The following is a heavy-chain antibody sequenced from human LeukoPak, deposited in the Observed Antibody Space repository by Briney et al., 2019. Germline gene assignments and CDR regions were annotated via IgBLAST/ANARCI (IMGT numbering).Heavy chain of an antibody. CDR3: ARDWGYDSGGLSDY. CDR1: GFTFDDYA. D-gene: IGHD3-22*01. CDR2: INWNSGSI. Sequence: GGSLRLSCSASGFTFDDYAMHWVRQVPGKGLEWVSGINWNSGSIDYADSVKGRFTISRDNTKNSLYLQMNSLRAEDTALYYCARDWGYDSGGLSDYWGQGTLVTVSS. V-gene: IGHV3-9*01. J-gene: IGHJ4*02.